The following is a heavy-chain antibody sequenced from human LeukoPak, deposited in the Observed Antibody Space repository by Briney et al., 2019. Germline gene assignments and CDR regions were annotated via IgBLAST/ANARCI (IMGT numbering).Heavy chain of an antibody. CDR1: GGSISSGSYY. J-gene: IGHJ4*02. Sequence: KPSQTLSLTCTVSGGSISSGSYYWSWIRQPAGKGLEWIGRIYTSGSTNYNPSLKSRVTISVDTSKNQFSLKLSSVAAADSAVYYCARSDGYNFQSWGQGTLVTVSS. CDR3: ARSDGYNFQS. D-gene: IGHD5-24*01. V-gene: IGHV4-61*02. CDR2: IYTSGST.